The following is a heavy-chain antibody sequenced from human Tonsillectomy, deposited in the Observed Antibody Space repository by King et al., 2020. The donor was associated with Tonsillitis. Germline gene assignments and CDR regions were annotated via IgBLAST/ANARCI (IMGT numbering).Heavy chain of an antibody. Sequence: VQLVESGAEVKKPGESLKISCKGSGYSFTSYWIGWVRQMPGKGLEWRGIIYPGYSDTRYSPSFQGQVTISADKSISTAYLRWSSLKASDTAMYYCARRPFGKWGLNIQPRTEYFDFWGRGTLVTVSS. CDR1: GYSFTSYW. D-gene: IGHD1-26*01. CDR2: IYPGYSDT. J-gene: IGHJ2*01. CDR3: ARRPFGKWGLNIQPRTEYFDF. V-gene: IGHV5-51*01.